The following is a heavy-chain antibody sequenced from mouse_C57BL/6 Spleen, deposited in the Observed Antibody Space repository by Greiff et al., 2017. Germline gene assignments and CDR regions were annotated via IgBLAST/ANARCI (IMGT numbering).Heavy chain of an antibody. CDR1: GYSFTSGYD. J-gene: IGHJ2*01. CDR3: ATTTVVAKGYYFDY. Sequence: EVKLQESGPGMVKPSQSLSLTCTVTGYSFTSGYDWHWIRHFPGNKLEWMGFISYSGSTNYNPSLKSRISITHDTSKNHFFLKLNSVTTEDTATYYCATTTVVAKGYYFDYWGQGTTLTVSS. V-gene: IGHV3-1*01. CDR2: ISYSGST. D-gene: IGHD1-1*01.